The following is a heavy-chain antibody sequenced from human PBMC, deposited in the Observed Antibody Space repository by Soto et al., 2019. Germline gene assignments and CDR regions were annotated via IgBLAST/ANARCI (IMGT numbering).Heavy chain of an antibody. Sequence: EVQLVESGGGLVQPGRSLRLSCAASGFTFDDYAMHWVRQAPGEGLEWVSGISWNSGSIGYADSVKGRFTISRDNAKNCLYLQMNSLSAEDTALDYCASSSSGWYYLDYWGQGTLVTVSS. CDR1: GFTFDDYA. D-gene: IGHD6-19*01. CDR3: ASSSSGWYYLDY. J-gene: IGHJ4*02. V-gene: IGHV3-9*01. CDR2: ISWNSGSI.